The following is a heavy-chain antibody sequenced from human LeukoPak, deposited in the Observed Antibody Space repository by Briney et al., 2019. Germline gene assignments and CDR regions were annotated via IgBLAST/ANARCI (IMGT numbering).Heavy chain of an antibody. CDR2: IKSDGSNT. J-gene: IGHJ4*02. CDR3: ARGGYYGSGRYYFDS. Sequence: QPGGSLRLSCAASGFTFSSYAMTWVHQAPGKGLVWVSRIKSDGSNTNYADSVKGRFTISRDNAKNTLHLQMNSLRAEDTAVYYCARGGYYGSGRYYFDSWGQGTLVTVSS. D-gene: IGHD3-3*01. V-gene: IGHV3-74*01. CDR1: GFTFSSYA.